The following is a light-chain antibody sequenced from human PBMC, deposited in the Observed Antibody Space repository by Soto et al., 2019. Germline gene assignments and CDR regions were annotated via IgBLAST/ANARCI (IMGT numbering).Light chain of an antibody. V-gene: IGLV2-11*01. CDR2: DAP. CDR3: CSYAANYVR. J-gene: IGLJ2*01. CDR1: SSDVGGFNY. Sequence: QSALTQPRSVSGSPGQSVTISCTGTSSDVGGFNYVSWYQQHPGKAPKLIIFDAPERPSGVPDRFSGSKSGYKASLTISGLQGDDEADYYCCSYAANYVRFGGGTKLTVL.